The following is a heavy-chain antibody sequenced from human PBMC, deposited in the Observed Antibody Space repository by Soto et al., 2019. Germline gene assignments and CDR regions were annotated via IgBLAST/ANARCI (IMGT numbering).Heavy chain of an antibody. Sequence: GGSLRLSCTASGFTFSSYGMSWVRQAPGKGLEWVSSISSASGYKYYAGSVQGRFTISRDNAKNSLYLQMNSLRAEDTALYYCAGGNYDFWTHYYSGMDVWGQGTTVTVSS. V-gene: IGHV3-21*01. D-gene: IGHD3-3*01. CDR2: ISSASGYK. CDR1: GFTFSSYG. CDR3: AGGNYDFWTHYYSGMDV. J-gene: IGHJ6*02.